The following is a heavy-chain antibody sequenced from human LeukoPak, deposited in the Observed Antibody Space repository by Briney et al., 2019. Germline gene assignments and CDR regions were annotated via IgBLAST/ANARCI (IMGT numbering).Heavy chain of an antibody. CDR1: GGTFSSYA. Sequence: SVKDSCKASGGTFSSYAISWVRQAPGQGLEWMGGIIPIFGTANYAQKFQGRVTITADESTSTADMELSSLRSEDTAMYYCARDIGGWQSYNWFDPWGQGTLVTVSS. D-gene: IGHD6-19*01. CDR3: ARDIGGWQSYNWFDP. V-gene: IGHV1-69*13. J-gene: IGHJ5*02. CDR2: IIPIFGTA.